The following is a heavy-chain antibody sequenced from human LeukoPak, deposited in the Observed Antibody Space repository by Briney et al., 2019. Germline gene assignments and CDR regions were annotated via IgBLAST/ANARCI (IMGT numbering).Heavy chain of an antibody. CDR2: FDPEDGET. J-gene: IGHJ4*02. CDR1: GYTLTELS. V-gene: IGHV1-24*01. Sequence: GASVKVSCKVSGYTLTELSMHWVRQAPGKGREWMGGFDPEDGETIYAQKFQGRVTMTEDTSTDTAYMELSSLRSEDTAVYYCATPTTYYYDRAFDYWGQGTLVTVSS. CDR3: ATPTTYYYDRAFDY. D-gene: IGHD3-22*01.